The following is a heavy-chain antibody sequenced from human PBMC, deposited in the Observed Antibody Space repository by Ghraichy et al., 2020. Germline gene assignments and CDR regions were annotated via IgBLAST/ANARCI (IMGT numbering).Heavy chain of an antibody. D-gene: IGHD4-23*01. CDR3: ARGGYGGWTHFDY. CDR1: GFTVSSNY. V-gene: IGHV3-53*01. Sequence: GESLNISCAASGFTVSSNYMSWVRQAPGKGLEWVSVIYSGGSTYYADSVKGRFTISRDNSKNTLYLQMNSLRAEDTAVYYCARGGYGGWTHFDYWGQGTLVTVSS. J-gene: IGHJ4*02. CDR2: IYSGGST.